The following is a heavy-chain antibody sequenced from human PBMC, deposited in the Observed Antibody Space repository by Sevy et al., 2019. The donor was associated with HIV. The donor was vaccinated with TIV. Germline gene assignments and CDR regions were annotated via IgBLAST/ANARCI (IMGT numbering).Heavy chain of an antibody. CDR1: GFTFSSYS. CDR3: ARRSITMVRGVISYGMDV. V-gene: IGHV3-48*02. J-gene: IGHJ6*02. CDR2: ISSSSSTI. D-gene: IGHD3-10*01. Sequence: GGSLRLSCAASGFTFSSYSMNWVRQAPGKGLEWVSYISSSSSTIYYADSVKGRFTISRDNAKNSLYLQMNSLRDDDTAVYYCARRSITMVRGVISYGMDVWGQGTTLTVSS.